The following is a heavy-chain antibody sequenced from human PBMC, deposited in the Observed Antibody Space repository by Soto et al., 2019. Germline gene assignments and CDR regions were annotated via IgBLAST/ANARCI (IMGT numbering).Heavy chain of an antibody. V-gene: IGHV1-2*04. D-gene: IGHD3-10*01. J-gene: IGHJ5*02. CDR3: ARGPRFYGSGRLRDWFDP. CDR2: INPNSGGT. CDR1: GYTFTGYY. Sequence: ASVKVSCKASGYTFTGYYMRWVRQAPGQGLEWMGWINPNSGGTNYAQKFQGWVTMTRDTSISTAYMELSRLRSDDTAVYYCARGPRFYGSGRLRDWFDPWGQGTLVTVSS.